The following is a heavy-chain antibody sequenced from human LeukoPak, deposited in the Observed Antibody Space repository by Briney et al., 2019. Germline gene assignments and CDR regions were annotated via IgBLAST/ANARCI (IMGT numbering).Heavy chain of an antibody. V-gene: IGHV1-69*05. Sequence: SVKVSCKASGGTFSSYAISWVRQAPGQGREWMGGIIPIFGTANYAQKFQGRVTITTDESTSTAYMELSSLRSEDTAVYYCGSGSYYNYYYYYMDVWGKGTTVTVSS. D-gene: IGHD3-10*01. CDR3: GSGSYYNYYYYYMDV. CDR1: GGTFSSYA. CDR2: IIPIFGTA. J-gene: IGHJ6*03.